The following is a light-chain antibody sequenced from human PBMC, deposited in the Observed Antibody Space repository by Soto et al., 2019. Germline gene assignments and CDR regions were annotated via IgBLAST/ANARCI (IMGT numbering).Light chain of an antibody. CDR3: QQFQNSRT. CDR2: SIS. J-gene: IGKJ1*01. CDR1: QTITGRS. Sequence: IVLTQPPGPLSLSPGERATLSCRASQTITGRSLAWYQQKPGQAPRLLITSISTRATGIPDRFSGSGSGADFTLTITRLEPEDFAVYYCQQFQNSRTFGQGTKVDIK. V-gene: IGKV3-20*01.